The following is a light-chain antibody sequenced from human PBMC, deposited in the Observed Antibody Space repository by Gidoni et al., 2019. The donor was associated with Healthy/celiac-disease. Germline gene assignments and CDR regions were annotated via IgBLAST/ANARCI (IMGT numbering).Light chain of an antibody. CDR1: QSLSSSQ. Sequence: EIVLTQSPGTLSLSPGQSATLSCRASQSLSSSQLAWYQQKPGQAPRPLMYGASSRATGIPDRFSDSGSGTDFTLTISRLEPEDFAVYYCQHFGNFGGGTKVE. V-gene: IGKV3-20*01. CDR2: GAS. CDR3: QHFGN. J-gene: IGKJ4*01.